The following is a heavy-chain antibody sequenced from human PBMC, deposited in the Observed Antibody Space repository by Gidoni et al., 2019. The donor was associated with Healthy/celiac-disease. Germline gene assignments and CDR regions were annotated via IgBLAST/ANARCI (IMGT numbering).Heavy chain of an antibody. CDR1: GFTFSRYA. Sequence: EVQLLESGGGLVQPGGSLRLSCAASGFTFSRYAMSWVRQAPGKGLEGVSAISGSGGSTYYADSVKGRFTISRDNSKNTLYLQMNSLRAEDTAVYYCAKEDYYDSSGYYVPSYFDYWGQGTLVTVSS. CDR3: AKEDYYDSSGYYVPSYFDY. CDR2: ISGSGGST. D-gene: IGHD3-22*01. V-gene: IGHV3-23*01. J-gene: IGHJ4*02.